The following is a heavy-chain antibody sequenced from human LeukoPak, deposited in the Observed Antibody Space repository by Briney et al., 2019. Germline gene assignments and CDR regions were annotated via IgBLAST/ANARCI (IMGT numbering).Heavy chain of an antibody. CDR1: GGSISSSSYY. CDR2: IYHSGST. V-gene: IGHV4-39*07. D-gene: IGHD6-19*01. Sequence: SETLSLTCTVSGGSISSSSYYWGWIRQPPGKGLEWIGSIYHSGSTYYNPSLKSRVTISVDTSKNQFSLKLSSVTAADTAVYYCARDRPAIAVAGTEVFDYWGQGTLVTVSS. J-gene: IGHJ4*02. CDR3: ARDRPAIAVAGTEVFDY.